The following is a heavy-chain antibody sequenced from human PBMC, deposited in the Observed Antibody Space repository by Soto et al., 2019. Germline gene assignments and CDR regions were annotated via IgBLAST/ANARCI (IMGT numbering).Heavy chain of an antibody. V-gene: IGHV1-69*13. CDR3: SREPRARRTTLVPAATDAMVV. J-gene: IGHJ6*01. D-gene: IGHD2-2*01. Sequence: SVKVSCKASGGTFSRYSITWVRQAPGHGLEWIGRIIPIFGIASYAQKFQGRVTITADESTSTAYMELSSLRSDDTAVYYCSREPRARRTTLVPAATDAMVVW. CDR2: IIPIFGIA. CDR1: GGTFSRYS.